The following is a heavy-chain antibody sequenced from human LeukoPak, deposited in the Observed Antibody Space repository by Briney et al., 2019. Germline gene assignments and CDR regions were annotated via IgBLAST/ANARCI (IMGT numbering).Heavy chain of an antibody. V-gene: IGHV3-9*01. CDR3: AKDIRDSSGFDAFDI. Sequence: PGGSLRLSCAASGFTFDDYAMHWVRQAPGKGLEWVSGISWNSGSIGYADSVKGRFTISRDNAKNSLYLQMNSLRAEDTALYYCAKDIRDSSGFDAFDIWGQGTMVTVSS. CDR1: GFTFDDYA. J-gene: IGHJ3*02. D-gene: IGHD3-22*01. CDR2: ISWNSGSI.